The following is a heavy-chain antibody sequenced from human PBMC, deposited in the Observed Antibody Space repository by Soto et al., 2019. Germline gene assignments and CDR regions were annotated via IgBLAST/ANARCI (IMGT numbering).Heavy chain of an antibody. V-gene: IGHV3-53*04. CDR3: AKEMGADEEYWWVDGFEI. Sequence: EVQLVESGGGLVQPGGSLRLSCSVSGFTVSYNYMSWVRQAPGKGLEWVSVIYRGGDTYYADSVKGRFTISRDNTKNTLYLKMDSMRSEDTAVYYCAKEMGADEEYWWVDGFEISGQGTPVTVSS. CDR1: GFTVSYNY. D-gene: IGHD2-15*01. CDR2: IYRGGDT. J-gene: IGHJ3*02.